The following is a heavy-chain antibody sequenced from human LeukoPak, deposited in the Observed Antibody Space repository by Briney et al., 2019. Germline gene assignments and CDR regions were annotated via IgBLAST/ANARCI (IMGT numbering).Heavy chain of an antibody. Sequence: PGGSLRLSCAASGFTFNIYAMSWVRQAPGKGLEWVSSFSGRGGSTYYADSVKGRFTISRDNSNNTLFLQMNSLRAEDTAVYYCARDQSDFWSIGYYYMDVWGKGTTVTVSS. CDR2: FSGRGGST. V-gene: IGHV3-23*01. CDR3: ARDQSDFWSIGYYYMDV. D-gene: IGHD3-3*01. J-gene: IGHJ6*03. CDR1: GFTFNIYA.